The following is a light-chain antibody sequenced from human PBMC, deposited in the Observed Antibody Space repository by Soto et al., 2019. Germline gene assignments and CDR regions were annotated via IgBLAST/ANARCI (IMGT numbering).Light chain of an antibody. CDR2: EVS. Sequence: QSALTQPPSVSGSPGQSVTISCTGTSSDIGTYNRVSWYHQPPGTAPKLLIFEVSYRPSGVPDRFSGSKSGYTASLTISGLQTEDEGDYFCSSYTSSRTWVFGGGTQLTVL. J-gene: IGLJ3*02. CDR3: SSYTSSRTWV. CDR1: SSDIGTYNR. V-gene: IGLV2-18*02.